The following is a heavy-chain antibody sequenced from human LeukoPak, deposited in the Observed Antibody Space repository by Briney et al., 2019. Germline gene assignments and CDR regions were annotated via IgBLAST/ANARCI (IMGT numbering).Heavy chain of an antibody. CDR3: ARGDGSGSGRWFDP. Sequence: SETLSLTCTVSGSSISSGTYSWSWIRQPPGEGLEWIGYIYHTGSTYYNPSLKGRVTISVDRYKNQFSLNMNFVTAADTALYYCARGDGSGSGRWFDPWGQGTLITVSS. D-gene: IGHD3-10*01. CDR1: GSSISSGTYS. J-gene: IGHJ5*02. V-gene: IGHV4-30-2*01. CDR2: IYHTGST.